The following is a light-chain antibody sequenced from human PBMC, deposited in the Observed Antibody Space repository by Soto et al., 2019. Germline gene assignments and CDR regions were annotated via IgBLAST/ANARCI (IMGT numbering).Light chain of an antibody. Sequence: QSALTQPASVSGSPGQSITISCTRTSSDVGTYNYVSWYQHHPGKAPKLMLYEVTNRPSGVSNRFSGSKSGNTASLTISGLRAEDEADYYCTSYTSDSTPDVFGTGTKGTV. J-gene: IGLJ1*01. CDR3: TSYTSDSTPDV. CDR1: SSDVGTYNY. CDR2: EVT. V-gene: IGLV2-14*01.